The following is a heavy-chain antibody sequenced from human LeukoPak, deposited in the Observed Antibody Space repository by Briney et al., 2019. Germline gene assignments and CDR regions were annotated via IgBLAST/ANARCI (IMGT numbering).Heavy chain of an antibody. V-gene: IGHV3-7*01. D-gene: IGHD6-19*01. CDR1: GFTFSSYW. J-gene: IGHJ4*02. Sequence: GGSLRLSCAASGFTFSSYWMSWVRQAPGKGLEWLANIKQDGSEKYYVDSVKGRFTISRDNAKNSLYLQMNSLRAEDTAVYYCARISGWRGKNFDYWGQGTLVTVSS. CDR3: ARISGWRGKNFDY. CDR2: IKQDGSEK.